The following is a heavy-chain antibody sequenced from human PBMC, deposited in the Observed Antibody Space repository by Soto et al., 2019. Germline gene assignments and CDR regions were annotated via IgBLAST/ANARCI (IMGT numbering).Heavy chain of an antibody. CDR1: GFIVRSNY. CDR2: IYSSGNI. J-gene: IGHJ6*02. Sequence: EVQLVESGGGLIQPGGSLRLSCAASGFIVRSNYMPWVRQSPGKGLELVSVIYSSGNIYYPDSVKGRFTTSRDNSQNTFFLQMNSLRADDTAVYYCARDSGMIRGNYGMEVWGQGTTVIVSS. D-gene: IGHD3-10*01. V-gene: IGHV3-53*01. CDR3: ARDSGMIRGNYGMEV.